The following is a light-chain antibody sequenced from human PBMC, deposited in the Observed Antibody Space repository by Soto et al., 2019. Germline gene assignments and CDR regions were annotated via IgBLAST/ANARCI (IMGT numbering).Light chain of an antibody. Sequence: QSALTQPASVSVSPGQSITSSCTGTSSDVGGYKYVSWYKQNPGRAPKLMIYEVSNRPSGVSNRFSGSKSGNTASLTISGLQAEDEADYYCSSYTSSSTLVFGTGTKV. V-gene: IGLV2-14*01. CDR2: EVS. CDR1: SSDVGGYKY. CDR3: SSYTSSSTLV. J-gene: IGLJ1*01.